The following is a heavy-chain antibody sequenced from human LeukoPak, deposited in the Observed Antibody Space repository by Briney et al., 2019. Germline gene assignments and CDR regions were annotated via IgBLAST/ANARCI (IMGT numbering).Heavy chain of an antibody. V-gene: IGHV3-11*06. CDR3: ARSRGGPGPYYGMDV. Sequence: GGSLRLSCAASGFTFSDYYMSWIRQAPGKGLEWVSYISSSSSYTNYADSVKGRFTISRDNAKNSLYLQMNSLRAEGTAVYYCARSRGGPGPYYGMDVWGQGTTVTVSS. CDR2: ISSSSSYT. J-gene: IGHJ6*02. CDR1: GFTFSDYY. D-gene: IGHD5-12*01.